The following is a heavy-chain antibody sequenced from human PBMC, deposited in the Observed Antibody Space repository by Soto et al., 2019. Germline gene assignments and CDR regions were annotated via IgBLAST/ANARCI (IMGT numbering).Heavy chain of an antibody. D-gene: IGHD5-12*01. J-gene: IGHJ4*02. CDR1: GYTFTSYA. CDR3: ARSNSGYDYGLAYYFDY. V-gene: IGHV1-3*01. CDR2: INAGNGNT. Sequence: ASVKVSCKASGYTFTSYAMHWVRQAPGQRLEWMGWINAGNGNTKYSQKFQGRVTITRDTSASTAYMELSSLKSEDTAVYYCARSNSGYDYGLAYYFDYWGQGTLVTVSS.